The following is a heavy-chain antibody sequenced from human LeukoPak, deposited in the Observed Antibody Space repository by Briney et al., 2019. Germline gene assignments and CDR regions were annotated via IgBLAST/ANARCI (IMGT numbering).Heavy chain of an antibody. J-gene: IGHJ4*02. CDR2: FDSEDGKT. V-gene: IGHV1-24*01. CDR3: VTGSSERDYYDSGTYYLGDS. CDR1: GAILIELS. Sequence: ASVKVSCKVSGAILIELSIHWLRQSPGKGLEWMGGFDSEDGKTRAAQSFLDRVSLTEDTSLATAYMELRSLTSEDTAVYYCVTGSSERDYYDSGTYYLGDSWGQGTVVTVSS. D-gene: IGHD3-10*01.